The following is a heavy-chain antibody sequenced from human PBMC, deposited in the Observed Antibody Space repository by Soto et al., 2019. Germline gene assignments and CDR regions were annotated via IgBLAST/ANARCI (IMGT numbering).Heavy chain of an antibody. J-gene: IGHJ4*01. CDR2: INHSGNT. D-gene: IGHD6-6*01. V-gene: IGHV4-34*01. CDR3: ANLIVFHSSYFHDY. CDR1: GVPFSGYY. Sequence: QVQLQQWGAGLLKPSETLSLTCAVYGVPFSGYYWSWIRQSPGKGLEWIGEINHSGNTNYNPFLKSRVTMLVDTSKNQFSLSLSSVTAADTAVYYCANLIVFHSSYFHDYWGHGTLVTVSS.